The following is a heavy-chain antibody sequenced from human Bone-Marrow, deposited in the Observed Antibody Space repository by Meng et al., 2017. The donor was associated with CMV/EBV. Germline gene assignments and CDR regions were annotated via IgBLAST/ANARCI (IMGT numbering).Heavy chain of an antibody. CDR3: ARTTSSGGYRGHWYFDL. D-gene: IGHD6-19*01. CDR2: IYYSGST. Sequence: GSLRLSCTVSGASVSSYYWSWIRQPPGKGLEWIGYIYYSGSTNFNPSLRSRVTISVDTSKNQFSLKLSSVTAADTAVYYCARTTSSGGYRGHWYFDLWCQGTMVTVSS. J-gene: IGHJ5*02. V-gene: IGHV4-59*02. CDR1: GASVSSYY.